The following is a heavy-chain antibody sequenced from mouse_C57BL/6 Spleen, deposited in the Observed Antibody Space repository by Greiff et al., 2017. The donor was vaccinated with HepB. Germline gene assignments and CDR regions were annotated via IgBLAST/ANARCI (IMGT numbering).Heavy chain of an antibody. V-gene: IGHV1-18*01. CDR1: GYTFTDYN. CDR3: ARAPNYDYDSPYAMDY. D-gene: IGHD2-4*01. J-gene: IGHJ4*01. Sequence: VHVKQSGPELVKPGASVKIPCKASGYTFTDYNMDWVKQSHGKSLEWIGDINPNNGGTIYNQKFKGKATLTVDKSSSTAYMELRSLTSEDTAVYYCARAPNYDYDSPYAMDYWGQGTSVTVSS. CDR2: INPNNGGT.